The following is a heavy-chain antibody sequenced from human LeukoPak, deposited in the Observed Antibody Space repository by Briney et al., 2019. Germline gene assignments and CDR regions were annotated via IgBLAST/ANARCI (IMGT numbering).Heavy chain of an antibody. CDR2: IYYSGST. V-gene: IGHV4-59*01. CDR3: AGYYDSSGYGAFDI. CDR1: GGSISSYY. J-gene: IGHJ3*02. Sequence: SETLSLTCTVSGGSISSYYWSWIRQPPGKGLEWIGYIYYSGSTNYNPSLKSRVTISVDTSKNQFSLKLSSVTAADTAVYYCAGYYDSSGYGAFDIWGQGTMVTVSS. D-gene: IGHD3-22*01.